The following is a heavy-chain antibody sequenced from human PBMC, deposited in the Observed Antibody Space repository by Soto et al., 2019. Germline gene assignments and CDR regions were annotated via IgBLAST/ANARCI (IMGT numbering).Heavy chain of an antibody. CDR3: AKEKSASTVADFFDY. V-gene: IGHV3-23*01. J-gene: IGHJ4*02. Sequence: GVSLRLSCAVSGCTSNNYAMTWVLQTTGNGLQSCSTISGSGSSTFYADSGRGCFTISRDNSNNNLYLQMNSLRGEDTALYFCAKEKSASTVADFFDYLGQVTLVIVSS. CDR1: GCTSNNYA. CDR2: ISGSGSST. D-gene: IGHD6-19*01.